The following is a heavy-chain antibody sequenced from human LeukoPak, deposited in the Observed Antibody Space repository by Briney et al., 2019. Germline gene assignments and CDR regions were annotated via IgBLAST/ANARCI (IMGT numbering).Heavy chain of an antibody. V-gene: IGHV3-21*01. CDR3: ARGGIAVDFYYGMDV. CDR2: ISSSSSYI. CDR1: GFTFSSYS. D-gene: IGHD6-19*01. Sequence: GGSLRLSCAASGFTFSSYSMNWVRQAPGKGLEWVSSISSSSSYIYYADSVKGRFTISRDNAKSSLYLQMNCRRAEDTAVYYCARGGIAVDFYYGMDVWGQGTTVTVSS. J-gene: IGHJ6*02.